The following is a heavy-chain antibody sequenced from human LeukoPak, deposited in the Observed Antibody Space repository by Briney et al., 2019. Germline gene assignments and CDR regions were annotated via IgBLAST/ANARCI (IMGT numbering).Heavy chain of an antibody. J-gene: IGHJ4*02. D-gene: IGHD3-10*01. V-gene: IGHV4-34*01. CDR1: GGSFSGYY. CDR2: INHSGST. CDR3: ARGIHYYYGSYLFDY. Sequence: PSETLSLTCAVYGGSFSGYYWSWILQPPGKGLWWIGEINHSGSTNYNPSLKSRVTISVDTSKNQFSLKLSSVTAADTAVYYCARGIHYYYGSYLFDYWGQGTLVTVSS.